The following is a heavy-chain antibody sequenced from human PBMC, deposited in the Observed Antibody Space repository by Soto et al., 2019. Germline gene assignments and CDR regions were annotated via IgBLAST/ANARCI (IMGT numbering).Heavy chain of an antibody. Sequence: GGSLRLSCAASGVTFSSYWMSWVRQATGKGLEWVANIKQDGSEKYYVDSVKGRFTISRDNAKNSLYLQMNSLRAEDTAVYYCARAKYTTKKRYYFDYWGQGTLVTVSS. J-gene: IGHJ4*02. CDR1: GVTFSSYW. D-gene: IGHD2-2*02. V-gene: IGHV3-7*05. CDR2: IKQDGSEK. CDR3: ARAKYTTKKRYYFDY.